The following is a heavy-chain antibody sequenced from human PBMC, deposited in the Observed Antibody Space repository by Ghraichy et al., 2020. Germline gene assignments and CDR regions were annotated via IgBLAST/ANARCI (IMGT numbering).Heavy chain of an antibody. CDR3: ARRSDFTATQGEVPAAIVYYYYGMDV. D-gene: IGHD2-2*01. V-gene: IGHV3-7*01. J-gene: IGHJ6*02. CDR1: GFTFSSYW. CDR2: IKQDGSEK. Sequence: GGSLRLSCAASGFTFSSYWMSWVRQAPGKGLEWVANIKQDGSEKYYVDSVKGRFTISRDNAKNSLYLQMNSLRAEDTAVYYCARRSDFTATQGEVPAAIVYYYYGMDVWGQGTTVTVSS.